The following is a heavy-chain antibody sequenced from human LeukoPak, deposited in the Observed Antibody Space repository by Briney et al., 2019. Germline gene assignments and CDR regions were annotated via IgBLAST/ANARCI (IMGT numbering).Heavy chain of an antibody. J-gene: IGHJ4*02. CDR3: ARGSYGSGSYYPTLPFDY. CDR2: IYYSGST. D-gene: IGHD3-10*01. CDR1: GGSISSGGYY. V-gene: IGHV4-31*03. Sequence: SETLSLTCTVSGGSISSGGYYWSWIRQHPGKGLERIGYIYYSGSTYYNPSLKSRVIISVDTSKNQFSLKLSSVTAADTAVYYCARGSYGSGSYYPTLPFDYWGQGTLVTVSS.